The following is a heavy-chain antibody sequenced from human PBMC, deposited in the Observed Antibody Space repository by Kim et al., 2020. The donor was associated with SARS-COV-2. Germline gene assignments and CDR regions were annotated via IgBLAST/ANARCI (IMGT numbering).Heavy chain of an antibody. J-gene: IGHJ3*02. V-gene: IGHV4-59*01. D-gene: IGHD6-25*01. Sequence: PHLKSRVTLSVDTSKHQFSLKLSSVTAADTAVYYCARSFSAGLAFDIWGQGTMVTVSS. CDR3: ARSFSAGLAFDI.